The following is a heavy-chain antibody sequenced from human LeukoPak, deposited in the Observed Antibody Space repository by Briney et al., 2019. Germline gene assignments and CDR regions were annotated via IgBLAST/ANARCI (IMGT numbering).Heavy chain of an antibody. CDR2: IIPIFGTA. Sequence: GASVKVSCKASGGTFSSYAISWVRQAPGQGLEWMGGIIPIFGTANYAQKFQGRVTITADESTSTAYMELSSLRSEDTAVYYCARLDYGDYKDAFDIWDQGTMVTVSS. J-gene: IGHJ3*02. D-gene: IGHD4-17*01. V-gene: IGHV1-69*13. CDR1: GGTFSSYA. CDR3: ARLDYGDYKDAFDI.